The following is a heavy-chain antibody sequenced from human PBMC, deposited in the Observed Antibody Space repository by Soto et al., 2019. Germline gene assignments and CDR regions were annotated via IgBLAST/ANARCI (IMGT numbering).Heavy chain of an antibody. D-gene: IGHD3-10*01. J-gene: IGHJ6*02. V-gene: IGHV3-7*05. CDR3: ARDRGLYDYNYYYGMDV. CDR1: GFTFSSYW. Sequence: GGSLRLSCAASGFTFSSYWMSWVRQAPGKGLEWVANIKQDGSEKYYVDSVKGRFTISRDNSKNSLYLQMNSLRAEDTAVYYCARDRGLYDYNYYYGMDVWGQGTTVTVSS. CDR2: IKQDGSEK.